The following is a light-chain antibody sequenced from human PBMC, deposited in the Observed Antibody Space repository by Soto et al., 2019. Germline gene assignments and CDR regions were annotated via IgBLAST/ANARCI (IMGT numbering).Light chain of an antibody. Sequence: QSVLTQPPSVSGAPGQRVTISCTGSSSNIGAGYDVHWYQQLPGTAPKLLIYGNSNRPSGVPDRFSGSKSGTSASLAITGLQAEDEADYYCQSYDSSLSGRGVFGTGTKPTVL. CDR2: GNS. CDR1: SSNIGAGYD. V-gene: IGLV1-40*01. CDR3: QSYDSSLSGRGV. J-gene: IGLJ1*01.